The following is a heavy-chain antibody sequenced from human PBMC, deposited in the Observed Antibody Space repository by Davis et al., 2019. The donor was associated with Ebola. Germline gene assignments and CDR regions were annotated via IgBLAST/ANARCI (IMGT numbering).Heavy chain of an antibody. J-gene: IGHJ6*04. D-gene: IGHD7-27*01. Sequence: GGSLRLSCAASGFTFSSYGMHWVRQAPGKGLEWVAVISYDGSNKYYADSVKGRFTISRDNSKNTLYLQMNSLRAEDTAFYYCAKGDLGGMDVWGKGTTVSVSS. CDR3: AKGDLGGMDV. CDR1: GFTFSSYG. CDR2: ISYDGSNK. V-gene: IGHV3-30*18.